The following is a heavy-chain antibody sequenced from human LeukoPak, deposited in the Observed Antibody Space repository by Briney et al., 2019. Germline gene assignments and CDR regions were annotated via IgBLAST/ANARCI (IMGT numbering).Heavy chain of an antibody. CDR3: AKARRYCSSTSCYTAPIGY. D-gene: IGHD2-2*02. J-gene: IGHJ4*02. Sequence: GGSLRLSCAAAGFTFSNYAMSWVRQAPGKGLEWVSAISGSGGSTYYADSMKGRFTISRDNSKNTLYLQMNSLRAEDTAVYYCAKARRYCSSTSCYTAPIGYWGQGTLVTVSS. CDR1: GFTFSNYA. CDR2: ISGSGGST. V-gene: IGHV3-23*01.